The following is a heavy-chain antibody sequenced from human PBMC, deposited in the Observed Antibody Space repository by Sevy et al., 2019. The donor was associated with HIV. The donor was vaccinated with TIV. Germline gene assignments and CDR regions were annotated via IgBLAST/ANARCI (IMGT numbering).Heavy chain of an antibody. Sequence: GGSLRLSCAASGFSFSNYDMHWVRQAPGKGLDWVAVISHDERYKNYAESVKVRFTISRVNFKNTLFLQMDSLRPEDTAVYFCARLVSCGGDCYYLDSWGQGALVTVSS. CDR1: GFSFSNYD. CDR3: ARLVSCGGDCYYLDS. V-gene: IGHV3-30*01. J-gene: IGHJ4*02. D-gene: IGHD2-21*02. CDR2: ISHDERYK.